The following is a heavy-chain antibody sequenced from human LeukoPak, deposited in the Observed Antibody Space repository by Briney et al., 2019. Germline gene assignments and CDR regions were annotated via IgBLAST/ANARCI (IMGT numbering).Heavy chain of an antibody. V-gene: IGHV4-38-2*01. CDR3: ARTGNYYDNGGYRVGYFDY. CDR1: GYSISSGYY. Sequence: TSETLSLTCAVSGYSISSGYYWGWIRLPPGKGLEWIGSIYHSGSTYYNPSLKSRVTISVDTSKNQFSLKLSSVTAADTAVYYCARTGNYYDNGGYRVGYFDYWGQGTLVTVSS. CDR2: IYHSGST. D-gene: IGHD3-22*01. J-gene: IGHJ4*02.